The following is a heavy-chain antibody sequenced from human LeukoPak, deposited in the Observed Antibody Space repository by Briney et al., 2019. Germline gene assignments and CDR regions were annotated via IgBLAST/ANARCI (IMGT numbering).Heavy chain of an antibody. D-gene: IGHD3-16*01. CDR3: ATKRGGSPEDY. CDR2: SGAFSANT. Sequence: ASVKVSCKASGYTFSNYGISWVRQAPGQGLEWMGWSGAFSANTNYAQKFQGRVTMTTDTSTSTVYMELRSLTSDDTAVYYCATKRGGSPEDYWGQGTLVTVSS. J-gene: IGHJ4*02. CDR1: GYTFSNYG. V-gene: IGHV1-18*01.